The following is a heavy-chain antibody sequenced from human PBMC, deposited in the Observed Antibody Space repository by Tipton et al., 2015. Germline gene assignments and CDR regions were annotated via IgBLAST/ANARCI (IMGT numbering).Heavy chain of an antibody. V-gene: IGHV4-31*03. CDR3: ARSIPYSDSSGYYYPYYFDY. CDR2: IFTSGAT. J-gene: IGHJ4*02. Sequence: TLSLTCTVSGGSISSGDYYWTWIRQHPGKGLEWIGHIFTSGATYENPPLKSRVTISVDTSKNQMSLKLTSVTAADTAVYYCARSIPYSDSSGYYYPYYFDYWGQGTLVTVSS. CDR1: GGSISSGDYY. D-gene: IGHD3-22*01.